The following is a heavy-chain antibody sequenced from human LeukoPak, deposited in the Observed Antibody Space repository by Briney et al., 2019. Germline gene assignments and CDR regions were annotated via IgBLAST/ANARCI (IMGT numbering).Heavy chain of an antibody. CDR3: AKRGVVIRVILVGFHKEAYYFDS. Sequence: GGSLRLSCAVSGITLSNYGMSWVRQAPGKGLEWVAGISDSGGSTNYADSVKGRFTISRDNPKNTLYLQMNSLRAEDTAVYFCAKRGVVIRVILVGFHKEAYYFDSWGQGAPVTVSS. CDR1: GITLSNYG. CDR2: ISDSGGST. J-gene: IGHJ4*02. V-gene: IGHV3-23*01. D-gene: IGHD3-22*01.